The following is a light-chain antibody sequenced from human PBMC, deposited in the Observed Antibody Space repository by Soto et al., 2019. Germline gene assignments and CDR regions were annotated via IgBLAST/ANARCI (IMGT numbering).Light chain of an antibody. CDR3: QQYRSYSWT. CDR1: QSVSSW. J-gene: IGKJ1*01. CDR2: KAS. Sequence: DVQLTQSPSTLSASVGDSVTITCRASQSVSSWLAWYQAKPGKAPNLLIYKASTLESGVPSRFSGSGSGTEFTLTISSLQPDDFATYYCQQYRSYSWTFGQGTKVEI. V-gene: IGKV1-5*03.